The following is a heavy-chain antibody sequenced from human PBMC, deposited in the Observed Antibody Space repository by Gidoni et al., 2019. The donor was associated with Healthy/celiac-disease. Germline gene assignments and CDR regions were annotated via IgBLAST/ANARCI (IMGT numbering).Heavy chain of an antibody. CDR3: TTDPIVVPAAPDAFDI. V-gene: IGHV3-15*01. Sequence: EVQLVESGGGLVKPGGSLRLSCVASGFTLRNAWTSWVRQAPGKGLEWVGRIKSKTDGGTKDYAAPVKGRFTISRDDSKNTLYLQMNSLKTEDTAVYYCTTDPIVVPAAPDAFDIWGQGTMVTVSS. CDR2: IKSKTDGGTK. J-gene: IGHJ3*02. D-gene: IGHD2-2*01. CDR1: GFTLRNAW.